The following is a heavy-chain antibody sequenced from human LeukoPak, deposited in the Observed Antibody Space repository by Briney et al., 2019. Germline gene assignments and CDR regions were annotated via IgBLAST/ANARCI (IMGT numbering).Heavy chain of an antibody. D-gene: IGHD3-10*01. J-gene: IGHJ4*02. CDR3: ARDRGVAVSDF. CDR2: VGGSGTSI. V-gene: IGHV3-11*01. Sequence: GGSLRLSCAASGFTFSDYYMSWIRQAPGKGLEWVSYVGGSGTSIHYADSVKGRFSISRDNAKNSLFLQMNSLRAEDTAVYYCARDRGVAVSDFWGQGTWSPSPQ. CDR1: GFTFSDYY.